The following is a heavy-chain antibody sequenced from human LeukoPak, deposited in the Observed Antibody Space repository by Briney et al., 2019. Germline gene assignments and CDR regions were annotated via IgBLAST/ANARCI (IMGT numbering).Heavy chain of an antibody. J-gene: IGHJ6*03. CDR2: INPSGGST. D-gene: IGHD6-13*01. CDR3: ASGQQLAGYYYYYMDV. V-gene: IGHV1-46*01. CDR1: GYTFTSYY. Sequence: ASVKVSCKASGYTFTSYYMHWVRQAPGQGLEWMGIINPSGGSTSYAQKFQGRVTMTRDTSTSTVYMELSSLRSEDTAVYYCASGQQLAGYYYYYMDVWGKGTTVTVSS.